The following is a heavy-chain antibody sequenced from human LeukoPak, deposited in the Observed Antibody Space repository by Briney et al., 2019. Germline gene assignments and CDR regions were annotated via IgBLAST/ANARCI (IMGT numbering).Heavy chain of an antibody. V-gene: IGHV3-74*01. CDR1: GFTFSSYW. CDR2: INSDGSTT. D-gene: IGHD1-7*01. J-gene: IGHJ4*02. CDR3: ARAGTTNFDY. Sequence: QTGGSLRLSCAASGFTFSSYWMHWVRQAPGRGLVWVSRINSDGSTTSYADSVKGRFTISRDNAKNTLYLQMSNLRAEDTAVYYCARAGTTNFDYWGQGTLVTVSS.